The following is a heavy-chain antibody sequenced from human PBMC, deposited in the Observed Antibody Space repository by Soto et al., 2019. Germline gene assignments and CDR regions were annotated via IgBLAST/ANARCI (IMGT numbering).Heavy chain of an antibody. D-gene: IGHD3-10*01. CDR1: GGSISSGGYS. V-gene: IGHV4-30-2*01. J-gene: IGHJ4*02. CDR3: AICVPGRFAY. Sequence: QLQLQESGSGLVKPSQTLSLTCAVSGGSISSGGYSWSWIRQPPGKGLEWIGYIYHSGSTYYNPSLKSRVNISVVRSQNQCSLKLSSVTAADTAVYYCAICVPGRFAYWGPGTLVTVSS. CDR2: IYHSGST.